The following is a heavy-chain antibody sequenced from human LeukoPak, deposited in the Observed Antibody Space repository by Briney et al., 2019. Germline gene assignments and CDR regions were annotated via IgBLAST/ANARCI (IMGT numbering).Heavy chain of an antibody. J-gene: IGHJ4*02. Sequence: GGSLRLSCAASGFTFSSYGMHWVRQAPGKGLEWVAVLWYDGSNKYYADSVKGRFTISRDNSKTTLYLQMNSLRAEDTAVYYCAREGIAVAGPSKRPFDYWGQGTLVTVSS. V-gene: IGHV3-33*01. CDR3: AREGIAVAGPSKRPFDY. CDR2: LWYDGSNK. CDR1: GFTFSSYG. D-gene: IGHD6-19*01.